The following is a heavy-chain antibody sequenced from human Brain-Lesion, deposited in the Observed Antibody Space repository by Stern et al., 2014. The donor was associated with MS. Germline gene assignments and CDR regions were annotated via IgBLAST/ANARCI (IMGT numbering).Heavy chain of an antibody. CDR2: IFPRDSNT. CDR1: GYLFDDYW. Sequence: EMQLVESGAEVKKPGESLKISCEASGYLFDDYWIGWVRQMSGRGLELVAIIFPRDSNTRYSPSVQGQVPISADKSISTAYLQWSSLKAADPAMYYCARSPATPSGYDRFDYWGQGALVTVSS. J-gene: IGHJ4*02. CDR3: ARSPATPSGYDRFDY. V-gene: IGHV5-51*03. D-gene: IGHD5-12*01.